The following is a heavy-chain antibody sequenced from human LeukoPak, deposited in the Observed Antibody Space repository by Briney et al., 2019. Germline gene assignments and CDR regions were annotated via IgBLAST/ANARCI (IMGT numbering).Heavy chain of an antibody. D-gene: IGHD2-2*01. CDR2: IHRSGST. CDR3: ARMDCSSTSCYGLGVWFDP. V-gene: IGHV4-34*01. CDR1: GGSFSGYS. Sequence: PSETLSLTCAVYGGSFSGYSWSWIRQPPGKGLEWIGEIHRSGSTNYHPSLKSRVTISVDTSKNQFSLKLSSVTAADTAVYYCARMDCSSTSCYGLGVWFDPWGQGTLVTVSS. J-gene: IGHJ5*02.